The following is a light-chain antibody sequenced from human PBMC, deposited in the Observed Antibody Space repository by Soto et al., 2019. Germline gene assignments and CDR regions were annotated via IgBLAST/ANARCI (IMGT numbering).Light chain of an antibody. Sequence: QSVLTQPPSASGSPGQSVTISCTGTSSDVGAYKFVSWYQQHPGKAPKLMIYEVSKRPSGVPDRFSGSKSGNTASLTVSGLQAEDEAYYHCSSYAGSNNFLVFGGGTKLTVL. CDR2: EVS. CDR3: SSYAGSNNFLV. V-gene: IGLV2-8*01. CDR1: SSDVGAYKF. J-gene: IGLJ2*01.